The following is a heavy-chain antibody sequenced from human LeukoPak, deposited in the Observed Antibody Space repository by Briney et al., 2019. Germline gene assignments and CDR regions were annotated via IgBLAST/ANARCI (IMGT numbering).Heavy chain of an antibody. D-gene: IGHD3-10*01. CDR2: INTNTGNP. J-gene: IGHJ4*02. CDR3: WTMVRGVMAPPHFDY. V-gene: IGHV7-4-1*02. CDR1: GYTFTSYA. Sequence: ASVKVSCKASGYTFTSYAMNWVRQAPGQGLEWMGWINTNTGNPTYAQGFTGRFVFSLDTSVSTAYLRISSLRAEDTAVYYCWTMVRGVMAPPHFDYWGQGTLVTVSS.